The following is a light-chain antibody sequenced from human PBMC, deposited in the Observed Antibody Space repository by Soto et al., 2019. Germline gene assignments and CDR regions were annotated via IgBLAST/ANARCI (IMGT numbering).Light chain of an antibody. J-gene: IGKJ1*01. CDR1: QNISSY. V-gene: IGKV3-11*01. Sequence: IVLTQSPATLSFSPGERASLSCMSSQNISSYLIWYQQKPCQDPRLLMYYVSNRATGIPARFSGSGSGTDFTLTISSLEPEDLAVYYCQQRSNWPRTFGQGTKV. CDR3: QQRSNWPRT. CDR2: YVS.